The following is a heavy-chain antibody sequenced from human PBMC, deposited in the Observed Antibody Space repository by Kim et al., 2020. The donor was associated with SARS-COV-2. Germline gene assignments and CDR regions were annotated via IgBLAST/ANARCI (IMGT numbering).Heavy chain of an antibody. Sequence: GGSLRLSCAASGFTFSSYAMHWVRHAPGKGLEWVAVISYDGSNKYYADSVKGRFTISRDNSKNTLYLQMNSLRAEDTAVYYCARDYGDYDSNQGYGMDVWGQGTTVTVSS. D-gene: IGHD4-17*01. CDR1: GFTFSSYA. CDR2: ISYDGSNK. V-gene: IGHV3-30-3*01. J-gene: IGHJ6*02. CDR3: ARDYGDYDSNQGYGMDV.